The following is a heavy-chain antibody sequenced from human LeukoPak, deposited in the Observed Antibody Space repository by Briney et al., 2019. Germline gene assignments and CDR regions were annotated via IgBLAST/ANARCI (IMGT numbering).Heavy chain of an antibody. CDR3: ARDRGTNGISDRGYFDY. D-gene: IGHD1-1*01. V-gene: IGHV3-33*08. J-gene: IGHJ4*02. Sequence: PGGSLRLSCAASGFTFSDYYMSWIRQAPGKGLEWVAIIWYDGSNKYYVDSVKGRFTISRDNSKNTLYLQMNSLRAEDTAVYYCARDRGTNGISDRGYFDYWGQGTLVTVSS. CDR1: GFTFSDYY. CDR2: IWYDGSNK.